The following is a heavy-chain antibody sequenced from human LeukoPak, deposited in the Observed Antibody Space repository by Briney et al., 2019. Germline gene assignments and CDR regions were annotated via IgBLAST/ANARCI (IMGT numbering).Heavy chain of an antibody. D-gene: IGHD3-22*01. CDR1: GGSISNKY. V-gene: IGHV4-59*01. CDR2: IYYDGST. CDR3: ARDGYFDSSGYYMSEYYQH. J-gene: IGHJ1*01. Sequence: SETLSLTCTVSGGSISNKYWSWIRQPPGKGLEWIGYIYYDGSTNYNPSLKSRVSISVDMSKNQFSLKLSSVTAADTAVYYCARDGYFDSSGYYMSEYYQHWGQGTLVTVSS.